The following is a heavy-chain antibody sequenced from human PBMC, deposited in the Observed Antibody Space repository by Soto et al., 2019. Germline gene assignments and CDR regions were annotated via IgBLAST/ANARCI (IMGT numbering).Heavy chain of an antibody. D-gene: IGHD4-17*01. CDR3: ARGPYGDYYYSYMDV. CDR1: GYTITSYG. V-gene: IGHV1-18*01. Sequence: GASVKVSCKASGYTITSYGISWVRQAPGQGLEWMGWISAYNGNTNYAQKLQGRVTMTTDTSTSTAYMELRSLRSDDTAVYYCARGPYGDYYYSYMDVWGKGTTVTVSS. CDR2: ISAYNGNT. J-gene: IGHJ6*03.